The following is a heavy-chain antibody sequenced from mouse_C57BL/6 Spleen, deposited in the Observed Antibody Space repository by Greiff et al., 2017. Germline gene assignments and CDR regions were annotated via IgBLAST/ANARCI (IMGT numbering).Heavy chain of an antibody. J-gene: IGHJ4*01. Sequence: QVQLQQSGAELVRPGTSVKVSCKASGYAFTNYLIEWVKQRPGQGLEWIGVINPGSGGTNYNEKFKGKATLTADKSSSTAYMQLSSLTSEDSAVYFCANGNPYYAMDYWGQGTSVTVSS. V-gene: IGHV1-54*01. CDR3: ANGNPYYAMDY. D-gene: IGHD2-1*01. CDR1: GYAFTNYL. CDR2: INPGSGGT.